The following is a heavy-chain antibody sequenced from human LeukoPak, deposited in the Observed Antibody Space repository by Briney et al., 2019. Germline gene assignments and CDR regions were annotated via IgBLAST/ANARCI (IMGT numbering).Heavy chain of an antibody. CDR2: ISYDGSNK. V-gene: IGHV3-30-3*01. CDR1: GFTFSSYA. J-gene: IGHJ4*02. D-gene: IGHD6-13*01. Sequence: PGGSLRLSCAASGFTFSSYAMHWVRQAPGKGLEWVAVISYDGSNKYYADSVKGRFTISRDNSKNTLYLQMNSLRAEDTAVYYCARDIEQQLVPLDYWGQGTLVTVSS. CDR3: ARDIEQQLVPLDY.